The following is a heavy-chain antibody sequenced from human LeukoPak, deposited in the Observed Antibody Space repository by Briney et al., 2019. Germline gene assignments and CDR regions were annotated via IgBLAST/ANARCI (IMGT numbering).Heavy chain of an antibody. CDR1: GGSISSGSYY. V-gene: IGHV4-61*02. D-gene: IGHD6-13*01. CDR2: IYTSGST. J-gene: IGHJ3*02. Sequence: PSETLSLTCTVSGGSISSGSYYWSWIRQPAGKGLEWIGRIYTSGSTNYNPSLKSRVTISVDTSKNQFSLKLSSVTAADTAVYYCARFRVSDAFDIWGQGTMVTVSS. CDR3: ARFRVSDAFDI.